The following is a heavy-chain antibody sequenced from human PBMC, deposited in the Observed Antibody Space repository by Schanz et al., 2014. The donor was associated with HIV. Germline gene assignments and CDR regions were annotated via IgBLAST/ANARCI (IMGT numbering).Heavy chain of an antibody. CDR1: GFTLSSYW. J-gene: IGHJ6*02. V-gene: IGHV3-74*01. CDR2: INSDGSTT. CDR3: AKDRITGTTGVPYYYYGMDV. Sequence: EVQLVESGEGPVKPGGSLRLSCAVSGFTLSSYWMNWVRQAPGKGLEWVSRINSDGSTTAYADSVKGRFTISRDNSKNTLYLQMNSLRAEDTAVYYCAKDRITGTTGVPYYYYGMDVWGQGTTVTVSS. D-gene: IGHD1-7*01.